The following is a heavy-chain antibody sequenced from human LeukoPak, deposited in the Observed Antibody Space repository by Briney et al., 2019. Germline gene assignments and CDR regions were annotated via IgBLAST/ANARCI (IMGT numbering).Heavy chain of an antibody. CDR1: GYTFTSYD. D-gene: IGHD3-10*01. CDR3: ARSPVGVRKKHDF. J-gene: IGHJ4*02. V-gene: IGHV1-8*01. Sequence: ASVKVSCKASGYTFTSYDINWVRQATGQGLEWMGWMNPTSGHTGYAQKFQGRVTMTRDTSISTAYMELNSLTSEDTAVHYCARSPVGVRKKHDFWGQGTLVIVSS. CDR2: MNPTSGHT.